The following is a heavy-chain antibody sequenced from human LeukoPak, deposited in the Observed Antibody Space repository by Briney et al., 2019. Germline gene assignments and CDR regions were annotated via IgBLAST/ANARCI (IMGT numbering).Heavy chain of an antibody. CDR3: ARRSGTLLSP. J-gene: IGHJ5*02. CDR2: IYYSGST. CDR1: GGSISSSSYY. Sequence: SETLPLTCTVSGGSISSSSYYWGWIRQPPGKGLEWIGSIYYSGSTYYNPSLKSRVTISVDTSKNQFSLKLSSVTAADTAVYYCARRSGTLLSPWGQGTLVTVSS. D-gene: IGHD3-16*01. V-gene: IGHV4-39*01.